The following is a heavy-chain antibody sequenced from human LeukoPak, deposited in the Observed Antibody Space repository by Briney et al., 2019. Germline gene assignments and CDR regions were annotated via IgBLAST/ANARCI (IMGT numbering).Heavy chain of an antibody. CDR2: IYIGGSF. CDR3: ARGLNYDLNP. Sequence: PSETLSLTCDVSGGSVSSANWWTWVRQPPGKGLGWIGEIYIGGSFHYNPSLESRVIISIDKSKNQFSLKLSSVTAADTAMYYCARGLNYDLNPWGQGTLVTVSS. J-gene: IGHJ5*02. V-gene: IGHV4/OR15-8*02. D-gene: IGHD3-3*01. CDR1: GGSVSSANW.